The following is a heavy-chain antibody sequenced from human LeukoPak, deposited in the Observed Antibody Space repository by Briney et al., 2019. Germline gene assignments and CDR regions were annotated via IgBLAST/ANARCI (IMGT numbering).Heavy chain of an antibody. D-gene: IGHD1-26*01. CDR1: GFTFSNAW. J-gene: IGHJ4*02. CDR3: TTDVVGSDY. CDR2: SKSRNYGGTI. V-gene: IGHV3-15*01. Sequence: GGSLRLTCAASGFTFSNAWMSWVRQAPGKGLEWVGRSKSRNYGGTIEYAAPVKGRFTISRDDSKNMLYLQMNSLKTEDTAMYYCTTDVVGSDYWGQGTLVTVSS.